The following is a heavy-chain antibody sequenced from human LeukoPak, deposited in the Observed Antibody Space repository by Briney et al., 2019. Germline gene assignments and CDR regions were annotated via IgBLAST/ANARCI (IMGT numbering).Heavy chain of an antibody. J-gene: IGHJ4*02. Sequence: GGSLRLSCAVSGFTFSSYAMHWVRQAPGKGLEWVAVISYDGSNKYYADSVKGRFTISRDNSKNTLYLQMNSLRAEDTAVYYCAREGSSALDYWGQGTLVTVSS. CDR1: GFTFSSYA. V-gene: IGHV3-30-3*01. CDR2: ISYDGSNK. CDR3: AREGSSALDY.